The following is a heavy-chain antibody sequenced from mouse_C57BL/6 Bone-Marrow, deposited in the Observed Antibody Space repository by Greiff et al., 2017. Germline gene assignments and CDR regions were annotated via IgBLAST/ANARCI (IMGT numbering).Heavy chain of an antibody. J-gene: IGHJ2*01. V-gene: IGHV3-6*01. CDR3: ARDDYDLDY. CDR1: GYSITSGYY. Sequence: DVHLVESGPGFVKPSQSLSLTCSVTGYSITSGYYWNWIRQFPGNKLEWMGYISYDGSNNYNPSLKNRISITRDTSKNQFFLKLNSVTTEDTATYYCARDDYDLDYWGQGTTLTVSS. CDR2: ISYDGSN. D-gene: IGHD2-4*01.